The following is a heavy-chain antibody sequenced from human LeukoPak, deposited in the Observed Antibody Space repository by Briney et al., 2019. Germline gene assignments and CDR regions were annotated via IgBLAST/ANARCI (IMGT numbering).Heavy chain of an antibody. D-gene: IGHD6-13*01. CDR1: GFTVSSNY. CDR2: IYSGGST. Sequence: GRSLRLSCAASGFTVSSNYMSWVRQAPGKGLEWVSVIYSGGSTYYADSVKGRFTISRDNSKNTVYLQMNSLRAEDTAVYYCARYSSKDDAFDIWGQGTMVTVSS. CDR3: ARYSSKDDAFDI. J-gene: IGHJ3*02. V-gene: IGHV3-53*01.